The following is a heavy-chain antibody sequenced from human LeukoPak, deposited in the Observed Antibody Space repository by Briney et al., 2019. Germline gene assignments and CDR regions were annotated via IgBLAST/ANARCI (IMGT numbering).Heavy chain of an antibody. CDR1: GYTLTELS. J-gene: IGHJ4*02. CDR3: ATVPGDSSGYYYLYY. D-gene: IGHD3-22*01. Sequence: GASVKVSCKVSGYTLTELSMHWVRQAPGKGLEWMGGFDPEDGETIYAQKFQGRVTMTEDTSTDTAYMELSSLRSEDTAVYYCATVPGDSSGYYYLYYWGQGTLVTVSS. CDR2: FDPEDGET. V-gene: IGHV1-24*01.